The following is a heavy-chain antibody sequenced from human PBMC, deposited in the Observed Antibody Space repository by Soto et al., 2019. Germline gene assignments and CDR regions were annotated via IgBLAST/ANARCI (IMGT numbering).Heavy chain of an antibody. J-gene: IGHJ6*02. CDR2: IYYSGST. D-gene: IGHD3-10*01. CDR1: GGSISRYY. CDR3: AREGGLIWFGESRGYYYYYGMDV. V-gene: IGHV4-59*01. Sequence: SETLSLTXTVSGGSISRYYWSWIRQPPGKGREWLGYIYYSGSTNYNPCLKSRVTISVDTSKNQFSLKLSSVTAADTAVYYCAREGGLIWFGESRGYYYYYGMDVWGQGTTVTVSS.